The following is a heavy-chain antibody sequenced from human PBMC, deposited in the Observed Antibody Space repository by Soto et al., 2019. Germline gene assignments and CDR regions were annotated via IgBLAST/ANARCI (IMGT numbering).Heavy chain of an antibody. V-gene: IGHV1-2*04. Sequence: ASVKVSCKASGYTFTDYYIHWVRQAPGQGLEWMGWVNPNSGGTNYAQKFQGWVTMTRDTSISTVYMELSSLKSGDTAVYYCARDAGIALTGNYYGMDVWGQGTTVTVSS. CDR1: GYTFTDYY. D-gene: IGHD6-13*01. CDR2: VNPNSGGT. CDR3: ARDAGIALTGNYYGMDV. J-gene: IGHJ6*02.